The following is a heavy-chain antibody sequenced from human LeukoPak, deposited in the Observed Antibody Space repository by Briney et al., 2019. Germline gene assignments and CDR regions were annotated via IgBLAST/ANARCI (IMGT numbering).Heavy chain of an antibody. CDR1: GYTFTSYG. CDR3: ARGEARYSSGYYPNWFDP. V-gene: IGHV1-18*01. J-gene: IGHJ5*02. D-gene: IGHD3-22*01. CDR2: ISGYNGYT. Sequence: ASVKVSCKASGYTFTSYGISWVRQAPGQGLEWMGWISGYNGYTHYAHNLQGRVTVTTDTSTSTAYMELRSLRSDDTAVYYCARGEARYSSGYYPNWFDPWGQGTLVTVSS.